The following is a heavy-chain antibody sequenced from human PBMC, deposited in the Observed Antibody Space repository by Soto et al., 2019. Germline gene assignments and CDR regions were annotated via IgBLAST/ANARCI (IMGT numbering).Heavy chain of an antibody. V-gene: IGHV5-51*01. CDR1: GYTFTNYW. Sequence: PGESLRISCQVSGYTFTNYWVACVRQMPGKGLEWMGIVFPGDSETRYSPSFQGQVTFSADQSTSTAFLKWNSLRASDTAVYYCERRKLHCGGRSCYATKDLDYWGQGPQATASS. CDR3: ERRKLHCGGRSCYATKDLDY. D-gene: IGHD2-15*01. J-gene: IGHJ4*02. CDR2: VFPGDSET.